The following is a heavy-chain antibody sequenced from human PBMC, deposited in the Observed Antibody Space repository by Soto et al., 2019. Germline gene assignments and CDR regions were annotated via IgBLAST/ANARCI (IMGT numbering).Heavy chain of an antibody. J-gene: IGHJ4*02. CDR3: ARDLSYGSGH. CDR2: IYHSGST. V-gene: IGHV4-39*07. D-gene: IGHD3-10*01. Sequence: SETLSLTCTVSGGSISSSSYYWGWIRQPPGKGLEWIGSIYHSGSTNYNPSLKSRVTISVDKSKNQFSLKLSSVTAADTAVYYCARDLSYGSGHWGQGTLVTVSS. CDR1: GGSISSSSYY.